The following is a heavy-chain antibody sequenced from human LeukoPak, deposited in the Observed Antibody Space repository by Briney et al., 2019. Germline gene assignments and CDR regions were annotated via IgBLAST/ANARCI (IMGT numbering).Heavy chain of an antibody. V-gene: IGHV1-46*01. J-gene: IGHJ5*02. CDR1: GYSFTSYN. Sequence: ASVKVSCKTSGYSFTSYNLHRVRQAPGQGLEWMGIINPSGGSTSYAQKFQGRVTMTRDMSTSTVYMELSSLRSEDTAVYYCARQYYDILTGYSVSRWFDPWGQGTLVTVSS. CDR3: ARQYYDILTGYSVSRWFDP. D-gene: IGHD3-9*01. CDR2: INPSGGST.